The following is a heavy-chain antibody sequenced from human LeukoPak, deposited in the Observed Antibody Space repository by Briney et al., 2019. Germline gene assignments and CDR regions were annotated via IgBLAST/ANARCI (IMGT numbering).Heavy chain of an antibody. Sequence: ASVKVSCKASGYTFTSYDINWVRQATGQGLEWMGWMNPNSGNTGYAQKFQGRVTMTRNTSISTAYMELSSLRSEDTAVYYCARVRNMVRGVIIPYWGQGTLVTVSS. CDR1: GYTFTSYD. CDR2: MNPNSGNT. CDR3: ARVRNMVRGVIIPY. V-gene: IGHV1-8*01. J-gene: IGHJ4*02. D-gene: IGHD3-10*01.